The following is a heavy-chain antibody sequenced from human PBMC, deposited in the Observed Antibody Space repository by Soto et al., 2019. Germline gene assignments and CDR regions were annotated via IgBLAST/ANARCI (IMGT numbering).Heavy chain of an antibody. D-gene: IGHD3-16*02. CDR1: GFTFSSYW. Sequence: GGSLRLSCAASGFTFSSYWMSWVRQAPGKGLEWVANIKQDGSEKYYVDSVKGRFTISRDNAKNSLYLQMNSLRAEDTAVYYCARADYDYVWGSYRLAPFDYWGQGTLVTVSS. CDR2: IKQDGSEK. CDR3: ARADYDYVWGSYRLAPFDY. V-gene: IGHV3-7*05. J-gene: IGHJ4*02.